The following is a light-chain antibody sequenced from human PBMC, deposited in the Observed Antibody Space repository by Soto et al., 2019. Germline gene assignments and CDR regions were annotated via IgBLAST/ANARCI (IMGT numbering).Light chain of an antibody. Sequence: ETVLTQSPGTLSLSPGERATLSCRASQSVYSSYLAWYQQKPGQAPRLLIYGASSRATGIPDRFSGSGSGTDFTLTISRLEPEDFAVYSRQQYGNSPPTFGGGTKVEIK. CDR3: QQYGNSPPT. V-gene: IGKV3-20*01. CDR1: QSVYSSY. CDR2: GAS. J-gene: IGKJ4*01.